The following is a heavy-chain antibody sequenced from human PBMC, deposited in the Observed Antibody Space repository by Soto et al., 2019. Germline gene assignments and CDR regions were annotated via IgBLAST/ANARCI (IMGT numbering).Heavy chain of an antibody. CDR3: ARDYPSWDYYYGMDV. V-gene: IGHV4-34*01. Sequence: PSETLSLTCAVYGGSFSGYYWSWIRQPPGKGLEWIGEINHSGSTNYNPSLKSRVTISVDTSKNQFSLKLSSVTAADTAVYYCARDYPSWDYYYGMDVWGQGTTVTVSS. J-gene: IGHJ6*02. CDR2: INHSGST. CDR1: GGSFSGYY. D-gene: IGHD3-10*01.